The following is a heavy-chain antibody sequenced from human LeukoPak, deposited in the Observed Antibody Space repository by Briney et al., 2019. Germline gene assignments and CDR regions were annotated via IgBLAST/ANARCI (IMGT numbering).Heavy chain of an antibody. Sequence: GESLKISCKGSGYSFTSYWVAWVRQMPGKGLEWMGIIFPADSDTRYSPSFQGQVTISADRSISTAYLQWSSLKASDTAIYYCARRYCSSTSCHLDYWGQGTLVTVSS. CDR1: GYSFTSYW. D-gene: IGHD2-2*01. V-gene: IGHV5-51*01. CDR2: IFPADSDT. CDR3: ARRYCSSTSCHLDY. J-gene: IGHJ4*02.